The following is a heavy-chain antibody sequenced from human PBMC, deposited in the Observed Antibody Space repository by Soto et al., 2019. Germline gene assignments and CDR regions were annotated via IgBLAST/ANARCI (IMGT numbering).Heavy chain of an antibody. D-gene: IGHD6-19*01. V-gene: IGHV3-23*01. J-gene: IGHJ4*02. CDR2: ISGSGGST. CDR3: AKCSPRYSSGLKAYYFDY. Sequence: EVQLLESGGGLVQPGGSLRLSCAASGFTFSSYAMSWVRRAPGRGLEWVSTISGSGGSTYYADSVKGRFTISRDNSKNTLYLQVNSLRAEDTAVYYCAKCSPRYSSGLKAYYFDYWGQGTLVTVSS. CDR1: GFTFSSYA.